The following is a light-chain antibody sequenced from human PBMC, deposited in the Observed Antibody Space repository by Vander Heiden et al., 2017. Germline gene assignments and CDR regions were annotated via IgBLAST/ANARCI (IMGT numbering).Light chain of an antibody. Sequence: QSVLTQPPSVSDAPRQRVTISCSGSSSNIGNNDVNWYQQLPGKAPKLLIYDDDLLPSGVSDRFSGSKSGTSASLAISGLQSEDEADYYCAAWDDSMNGVVFGGGTKLTVL. J-gene: IGLJ2*01. V-gene: IGLV1-36*01. CDR3: AAWDDSMNGVV. CDR1: SSNIGNND. CDR2: DDD.